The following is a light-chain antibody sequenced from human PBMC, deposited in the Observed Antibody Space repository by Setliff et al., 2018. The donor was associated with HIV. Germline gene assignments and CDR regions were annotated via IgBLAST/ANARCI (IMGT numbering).Light chain of an antibody. CDR2: DVS. Sequence: QSVLTQPASVSGSPGQSITISCTGTSSDIGGYNYVSWYQQHPGKAPKLMIYDVSDRPSGVSNRFSGSKSGNTASLTISGLQAEDEADYSCSSYTSTSTLYVFGTGTRSPS. V-gene: IGLV2-14*03. J-gene: IGLJ1*01. CDR1: SSDIGGYNY. CDR3: SSYTSTSTLYV.